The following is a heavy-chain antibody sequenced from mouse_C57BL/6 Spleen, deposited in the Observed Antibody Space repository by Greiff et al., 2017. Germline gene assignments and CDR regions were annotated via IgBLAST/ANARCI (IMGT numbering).Heavy chain of an antibody. CDR2: ISSGSSTI. CDR1: GFTFSDYG. V-gene: IGHV5-17*01. Sequence: DVMLVESGGGLVKPGGSLKLSCAASGFTFSDYGMHWVRQAPEKGLEWVAYISSGSSTIYYADTVKGRFTISRDNAKNTLFLQMTSLRSEDTAMYYCAASNDWFAYWGQGTLVTVSA. CDR3: AASNDWFAY. J-gene: IGHJ3*01. D-gene: IGHD2-5*01.